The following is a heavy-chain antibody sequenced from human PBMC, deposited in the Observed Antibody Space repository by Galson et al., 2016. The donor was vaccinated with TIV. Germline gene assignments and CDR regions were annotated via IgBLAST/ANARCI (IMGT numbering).Heavy chain of an antibody. D-gene: IGHD5-12*01. CDR2: IIPTLSLA. J-gene: IGHJ3*02. V-gene: IGHV1-69*04. CDR1: GDTFSSLS. Sequence: SVKVSCKASGDTFSSLSIIWVRQAPGQGLEWMGRIIPTLSLADYAQKFQGRVTITADRSTSTVYMELSSLRSADTAVDYCARDNQATFGYDVAFEIWGQGTLVTFSS. CDR3: ARDNQATFGYDVAFEI.